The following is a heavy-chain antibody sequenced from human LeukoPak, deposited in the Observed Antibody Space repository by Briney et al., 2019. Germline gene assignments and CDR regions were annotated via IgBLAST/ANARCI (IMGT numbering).Heavy chain of an antibody. V-gene: IGHV3-73*01. J-gene: IGHJ6*03. CDR2: IRSKANSYAT. D-gene: IGHD2-15*01. CDR3: TSSYCSGGSCYRRYNYYYYMDV. Sequence: GGSLRLSCAASGFTFSGSAMHWVRQASGKGWEGVGRIRSKANSYATAYAASVKGRFTISRDDSKNTAYLQMNSLKTEDTAVYYCTSSYCSGGSCYRRYNYYYYMDVWGKGTTVTVSS. CDR1: GFTFSGSA.